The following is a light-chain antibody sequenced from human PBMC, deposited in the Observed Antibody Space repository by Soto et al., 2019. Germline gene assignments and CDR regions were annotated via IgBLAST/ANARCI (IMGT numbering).Light chain of an antibody. CDR1: QGISNY. CDR2: AAS. CDR3: QKYSSAPLT. J-gene: IGKJ1*01. Sequence: DIPMTQSPSSLSASVGDRVTITCRARQGISNYLAWYQQKPGKVPKLLIYAASTFQSGVPSRFSGSGSGTDFTLTISSLQPEDVATYYCQKYSSAPLTFGQGTKVEIK. V-gene: IGKV1-27*01.